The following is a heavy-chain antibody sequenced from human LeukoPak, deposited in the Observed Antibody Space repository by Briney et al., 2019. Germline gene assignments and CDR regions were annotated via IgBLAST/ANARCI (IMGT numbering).Heavy chain of an antibody. CDR2: NSYSGNT. CDR3: ASVGSGSFDH. CDR1: GGSISSYY. Sequence: SETLSLTCTVSGGSISSYYWSWIRQPPGKGLEWIGYNSYSGNTNYNPSLKSRVTISVDTSKNHFSLNLRSVTAADTAVYYCASVGSGSFDHWGQGTLVTVSS. J-gene: IGHJ5*02. D-gene: IGHD1-26*01. V-gene: IGHV4-59*01.